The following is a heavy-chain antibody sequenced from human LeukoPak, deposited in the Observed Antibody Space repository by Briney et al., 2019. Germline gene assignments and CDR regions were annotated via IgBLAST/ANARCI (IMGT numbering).Heavy chain of an antibody. CDR3: AKSGLNRFDY. V-gene: IGHV4-59*12. J-gene: IGHJ4*02. CDR1: GGSISSYY. CDR2: LYYSGST. D-gene: IGHD2-15*01. Sequence: SETLSLTCSVSGGSISSYYWSWIRQPPGKGLEWIGYLYYSGSTNYNPSLKSRVTISVDTSKNQFSLKLSSVTAADTAVYYCAKSGLNRFDYWGQGTLVTVSS.